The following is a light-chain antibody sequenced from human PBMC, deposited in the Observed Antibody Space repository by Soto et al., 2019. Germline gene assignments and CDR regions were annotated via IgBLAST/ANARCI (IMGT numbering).Light chain of an antibody. CDR2: SAS. V-gene: IGKV4-1*01. CDR3: QQYYSTPPGLT. J-gene: IGKJ4*01. CDR1: QSVLYSSNNKNY. Sequence: DIVMTQSPDSLAVSLGERATINCKSSQSVLYSSNNKNYLAWYQQKPGQPPKLLIYSASTRESGVPDRFSGSGSGTDFTLTISSLQAEDVAVYDCQQYYSTPPGLTFGGGTKVEIK.